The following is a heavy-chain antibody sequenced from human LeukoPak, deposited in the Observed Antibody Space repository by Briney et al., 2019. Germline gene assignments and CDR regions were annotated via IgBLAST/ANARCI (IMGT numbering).Heavy chain of an antibody. CDR2: IYSGGST. CDR3: ARAQWRTYSYYYMNV. V-gene: IGHV3-53*01. CDR1: GFTVSFNY. J-gene: IGHJ6*03. Sequence: GGSLRLSCAASGFTVSFNYMSWVRQAPGKGLEWISVIYSGGSTYYADSVKGRFTISRDDSKNTLYLQMNSLRAEDTAIYYCARAQWRTYSYYYMNVWGKGTTVTVSS. D-gene: IGHD6-19*01.